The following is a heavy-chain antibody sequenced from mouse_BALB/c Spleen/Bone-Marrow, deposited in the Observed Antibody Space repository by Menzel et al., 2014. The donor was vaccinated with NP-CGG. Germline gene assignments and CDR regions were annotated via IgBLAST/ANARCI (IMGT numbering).Heavy chain of an antibody. CDR2: IDPANGNT. CDR3: AGGWLPSYAMDY. CDR1: GFNIKDTY. Sequence: EVKLMESGAELVKPGASVKLSCTASGFNIKDTYMHWVKQRPEQGLEWIGRIDPANGNTKYDPKFQGKATITAGTSSNTAYLQLSSLTSEDTAVYYCAGGWLPSYAMDYWGQGTSVTVSS. V-gene: IGHV14-3*02. D-gene: IGHD2-2*01. J-gene: IGHJ4*01.